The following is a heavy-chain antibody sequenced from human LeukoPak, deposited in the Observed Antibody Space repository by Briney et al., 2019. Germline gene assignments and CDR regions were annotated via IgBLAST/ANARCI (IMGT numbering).Heavy chain of an antibody. J-gene: IGHJ3*02. V-gene: IGHV4-34*01. Sequence: PSETLSLTCAVYGGSFSDYYWSWIRQPPGKGLEWIGEINHSGSTNYNPSLKSRVTISVDTSKNQFSLKLSSVTAADTAVYYCARFQIRMTMVRGGDGFDIWGQGTMVTVSS. CDR1: GGSFSDYY. CDR2: INHSGST. CDR3: ARFQIRMTMVRGGDGFDI. D-gene: IGHD3-10*01.